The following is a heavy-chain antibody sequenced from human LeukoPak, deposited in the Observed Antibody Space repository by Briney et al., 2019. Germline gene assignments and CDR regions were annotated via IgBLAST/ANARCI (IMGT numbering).Heavy chain of an antibody. CDR3: ARGLRGYSYGYNWFDP. CDR1: GGSISSPTYF. J-gene: IGHJ5*02. D-gene: IGHD5-18*01. Sequence: SEALSLTCTVSGGSISSPTYFWGWIRQPPGKGLEWIGSIYSGGNTYYNPSLNSRITISLDTSKNQFSLNLRSVTAADTAVYYCARGLRGYSYGYNWFDPWGQGTLVTVSS. CDR2: IYSGGNT. V-gene: IGHV4-39*07.